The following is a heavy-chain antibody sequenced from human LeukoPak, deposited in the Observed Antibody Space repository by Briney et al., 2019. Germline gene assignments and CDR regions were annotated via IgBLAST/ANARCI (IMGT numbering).Heavy chain of an antibody. D-gene: IGHD3-10*01. CDR2: ISYDGSNK. V-gene: IGHV3-30*18. J-gene: IGHJ5*02. Sequence: GGSLRLSCAASGFTFSSYGMHWVRQAPGKGLEWVAVISYDGSNKYYADSVKGRFTISRDNSKNTLYLQMNSLRAEDTAVYYCANFNEAITTVRGGRKTYNWFDPWGQGTLVTVSS. CDR3: ANFNEAITTVRGGRKTYNWFDP. CDR1: GFTFSSYG.